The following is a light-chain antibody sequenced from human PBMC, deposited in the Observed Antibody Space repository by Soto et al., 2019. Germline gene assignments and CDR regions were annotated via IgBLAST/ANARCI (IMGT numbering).Light chain of an antibody. CDR2: KAS. J-gene: IGKJ5*01. Sequence: DIQMTQSPSTLSAYVGDRITITCRASQSISSWLAWYQQKPGKAPNLLIYKASTLGSGVPSRFSGSGSGTEFTLTISSLQPEDFAMYYCQQYNSAITFGQGTRLETK. V-gene: IGKV1-5*03. CDR1: QSISSW. CDR3: QQYNSAIT.